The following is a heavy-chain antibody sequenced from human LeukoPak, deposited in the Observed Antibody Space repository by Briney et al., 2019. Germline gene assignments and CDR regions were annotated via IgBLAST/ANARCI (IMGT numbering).Heavy chain of an antibody. Sequence: PSETLSLTCTVSGGSISSSSYYWGWIRQPPGTGLEWIGSIYYSGSTYYNPSLKSRVTISVDTSKNQFSLKLSSVTAADTAVYYCGRGNLRLGELSPIDYWGQGTLVTVSS. CDR2: IYYSGST. D-gene: IGHD3-16*02. J-gene: IGHJ4*02. V-gene: IGHV4-39*01. CDR1: GGSISSSSYY. CDR3: GRGNLRLGELSPIDY.